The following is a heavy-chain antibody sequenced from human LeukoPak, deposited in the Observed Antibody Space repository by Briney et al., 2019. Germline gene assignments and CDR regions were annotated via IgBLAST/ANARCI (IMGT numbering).Heavy chain of an antibody. D-gene: IGHD3-3*01. J-gene: IGHJ5*02. Sequence: ASVKVSCKASGYTFTSYGISWVRQAPGQGLEWMGWISAYNGNTNYAQKLQGRATMTTDTSTSTAYMELRSLRSDDTAVYYCAREWYYDFWSGYYPTGNWFDPWGQGTLVTVSS. CDR2: ISAYNGNT. V-gene: IGHV1-18*01. CDR1: GYTFTSYG. CDR3: AREWYYDFWSGYYPTGNWFDP.